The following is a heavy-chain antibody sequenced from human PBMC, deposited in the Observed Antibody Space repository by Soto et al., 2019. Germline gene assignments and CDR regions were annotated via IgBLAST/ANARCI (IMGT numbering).Heavy chain of an antibody. Sequence: VGSLRLSCAASGFTFSSYSMNWVRQAPGKGLEWVSYISSSSSTIYYADSVKGRFTISRDNAKNSLYLQMNSLRDEDTAVYYCARETYYYDSSGYYPTDYWGQGTLVTVSS. D-gene: IGHD3-22*01. CDR2: ISSSSSTI. V-gene: IGHV3-48*02. CDR3: ARETYYYDSSGYYPTDY. J-gene: IGHJ4*02. CDR1: GFTFSSYS.